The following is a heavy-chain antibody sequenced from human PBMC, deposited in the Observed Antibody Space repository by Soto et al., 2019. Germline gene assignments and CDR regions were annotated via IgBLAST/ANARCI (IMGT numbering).Heavy chain of an antibody. Sequence: QVQLVQSGAEVKKPGSSVKVSCKASGGTFTKYGISWVRQAPGQGLEWMGGIIPMSGTPNYAQKFQGRVAMTADESTSTGYMELSRLTSEDTAVYYCAREAIQVIPGAVANYHFYGMAVWCQGITVTGSS. V-gene: IGHV1-69*01. CDR3: AREAIQVIPGAVANYHFYGMAV. D-gene: IGHD2-21*01. J-gene: IGHJ6*02. CDR2: IIPMSGTP. CDR1: GGTFTKYG.